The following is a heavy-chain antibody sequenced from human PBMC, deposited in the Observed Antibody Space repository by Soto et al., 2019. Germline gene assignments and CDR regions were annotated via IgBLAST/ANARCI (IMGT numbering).Heavy chain of an antibody. CDR2: IIPIFGTA. CDR3: AREVVATGGYYYYYGMDV. D-gene: IGHD5-12*01. CDR1: GCTFSSYA. Sequence: QVQLVQSGAEVKKPGSSVQVSCKASGCTFSSYAISWVRQAPGQGLEWMGGIIPIFGTANYAQKFQGRVTITADKSTSTAYMELSSLRSEDTAVYYCAREVVATGGYYYYYGMDVWGQGTTVTVSS. J-gene: IGHJ6*02. V-gene: IGHV1-69*06.